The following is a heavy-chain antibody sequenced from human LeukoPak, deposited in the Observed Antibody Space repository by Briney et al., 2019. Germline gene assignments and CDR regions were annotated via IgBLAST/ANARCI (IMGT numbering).Heavy chain of an antibody. CDR3: AREYRSGYDDKIDY. V-gene: IGHV4-61*02. CDR2: IYASGT. Sequence: KPSRTLSLTCTVSGGSLNSGSHHWNRIRQPAGKGLEWIGRIYASGTNYSPSLKSRVTISVDTSKNQCSLKLSSVTAADTAVYYCAREYRSGYDDKIDYWGQGTLVTVSS. J-gene: IGHJ4*02. CDR1: GGSLNSGSHH. D-gene: IGHD3-22*01.